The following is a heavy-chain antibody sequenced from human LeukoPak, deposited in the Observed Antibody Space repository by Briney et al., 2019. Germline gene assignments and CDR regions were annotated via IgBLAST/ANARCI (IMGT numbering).Heavy chain of an antibody. J-gene: IGHJ6*03. V-gene: IGHV6-1*01. D-gene: IGHD5-24*01. CDR1: GDSVSSNSAA. CDR2: TYYRSKWYN. Sequence: SQTLSLTCAISGDSVSSNSAAWNWIRQSPSRGLEWLGRTYYRSKWYNDYAVSVKSRITINPDTSKNQFSLQLNSVTPEDTAVYYCARGRQDGKYYYYYYYMDVWGKGTTVTVSS. CDR3: ARGRQDGKYYYYYYYMDV.